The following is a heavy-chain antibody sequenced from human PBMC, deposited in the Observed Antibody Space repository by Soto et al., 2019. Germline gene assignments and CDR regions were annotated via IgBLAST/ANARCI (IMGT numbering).Heavy chain of an antibody. Sequence: QVQLVQSGAEVKKPGSSVKVSCKASGGTFSSYAISWVRQAPGQGLEWMGGIIPIFGTANYAQKFQGRVTITADESTSPAYMELSSLRSEDTAVYYCAIGPRYCRSTSCYYLPFDYWGQGTLVTVSS. J-gene: IGHJ4*02. CDR2: IIPIFGTA. CDR3: AIGPRYCRSTSCYYLPFDY. CDR1: GGTFSSYA. V-gene: IGHV1-69*01. D-gene: IGHD2-2*01.